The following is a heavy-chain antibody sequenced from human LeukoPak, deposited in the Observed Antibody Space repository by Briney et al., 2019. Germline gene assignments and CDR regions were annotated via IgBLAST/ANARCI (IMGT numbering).Heavy chain of an antibody. CDR2: INHSGST. V-gene: IGHV4-34*01. CDR1: GGSFSGYY. D-gene: IGHD2-21*02. CDR3: AREVVTANTYFDY. Sequence: KPSETLSLTCAVYGGSFSGYYWSWIRQPPGKWLEWIGEINHSGSTNYNPSLKSRVTISVDTSKNQFSLKLSSVTAADTAVYYCAREVVTANTYFDYWGQGTLVTVSS. J-gene: IGHJ4*02.